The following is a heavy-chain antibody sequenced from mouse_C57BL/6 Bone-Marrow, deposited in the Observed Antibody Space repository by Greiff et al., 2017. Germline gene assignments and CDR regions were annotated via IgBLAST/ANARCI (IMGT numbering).Heavy chain of an antibody. D-gene: IGHD5-1*01. CDR2: ISSGGSYT. J-gene: IGHJ3*01. CDR3: ARHTYWFAY. Sequence: DVQLQESGGDLVKPGGSLKLSCAASGFTFSSYGMSWVRQTPDKRLEWVATISSGGSYTYYPDSVKGRFTISRDNAKNTLYLQMSSLKSEDTAMYYCARHTYWFAYWGQGTLVTVSA. V-gene: IGHV5-6*01. CDR1: GFTFSSYG.